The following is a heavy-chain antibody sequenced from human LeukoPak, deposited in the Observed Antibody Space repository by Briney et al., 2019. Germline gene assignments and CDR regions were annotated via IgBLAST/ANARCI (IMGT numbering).Heavy chain of an antibody. V-gene: IGHV4-34*01. Sequence: SETLSLTCAVSGGSFSGYYWSWIRQSPEKGLEWIGEINHSRSTNYNPSLKSRVTISVDTSKNQFSLKLSSVTAADTAVYYCASGVLRYFDWLDAFDIWGQGTMVTVSS. J-gene: IGHJ3*02. CDR3: ASGVLRYFDWLDAFDI. CDR2: INHSRST. CDR1: GGSFSGYY. D-gene: IGHD3-9*01.